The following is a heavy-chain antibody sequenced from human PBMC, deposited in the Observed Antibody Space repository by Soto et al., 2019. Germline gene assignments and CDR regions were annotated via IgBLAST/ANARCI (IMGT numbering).Heavy chain of an antibody. Sequence: EVQLLESGGGLVQPGGSLRLSCAASGFTFSTYAMSWVRQAPGKGLEWVSTITTSGGNTYYADSVQGRFTISRDNSKNTLYLQMNSLRAEDTAVYYCAGRYCTNGECYTNYYYYIDVWGKGTTVTVSS. J-gene: IGHJ6*03. CDR1: GFTFSTYA. CDR3: AGRYCTNGECYTNYYYYIDV. V-gene: IGHV3-23*01. CDR2: ITTSGGNT. D-gene: IGHD2-8*01.